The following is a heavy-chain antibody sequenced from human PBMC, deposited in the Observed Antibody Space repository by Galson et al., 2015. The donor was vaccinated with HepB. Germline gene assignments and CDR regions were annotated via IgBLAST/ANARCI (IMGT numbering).Heavy chain of an antibody. J-gene: IGHJ5*02. CDR1: GFTFSSYA. D-gene: IGHD1-7*01. V-gene: IGHV3-23*01. CDR2: ISGSGGST. CDR3: AKDKASGTKRGWFDP. Sequence: SLRLSCAASGFTFSSYAMSWVRQAPGKGLEWVSAISGSGGSTYYADSVKGRFTISRDNSKSTLYLQMNSLRAEDTAVYYCAKDKASGTKRGWFDPWGQGTLVTVSS.